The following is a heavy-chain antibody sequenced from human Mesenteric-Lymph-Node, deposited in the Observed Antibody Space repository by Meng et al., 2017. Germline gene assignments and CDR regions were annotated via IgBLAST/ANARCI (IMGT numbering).Heavy chain of an antibody. CDR2: IYYSGST. CDR3: ARDQSGGSSWVAGFDY. D-gene: IGHD6-13*01. V-gene: IGHV4-39*07. CDR1: GGSISSSSYY. J-gene: IGHJ4*02. Sequence: GSLRLSCTVSGGSISSSSYYWGWIRQPPGKGLEWIGSIYYSGSTYYNPSLKSRVTISVDTSKNQFSLKLSSVTAADTAVYYCARDQSGGSSWVAGFDYWGQGTLVTVSS.